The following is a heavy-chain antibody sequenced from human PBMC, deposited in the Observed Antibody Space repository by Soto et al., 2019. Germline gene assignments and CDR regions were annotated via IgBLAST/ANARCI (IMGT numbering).Heavy chain of an antibody. CDR2: IWYDGSNK. V-gene: IGHV3-33*01. CDR1: GFTFSSYG. CDR3: ARGRYCGGSCYKDY. D-gene: IGHD2-15*01. J-gene: IGHJ4*02. Sequence: QVQLVESGGGVVQPGRSLRLSCAASGFTFSSYGMHWVRQAPGKGLEWVAVIWYDGSNKYYADSVKGRFTISRDNSKNTLYLQMNSLRAEDTAVYYCARGRYCGGSCYKDYWGQGTLVTVSS.